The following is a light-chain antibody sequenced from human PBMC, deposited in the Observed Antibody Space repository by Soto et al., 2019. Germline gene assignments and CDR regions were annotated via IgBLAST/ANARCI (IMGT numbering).Light chain of an antibody. CDR1: HTASTY. J-gene: IGKJ2*01. Sequence: DMQMTQSPSFLSASVGDRVTITCRTSHTASTYLHWYQQRPGRAPQLVIYAASSLQSGVPSRFIGSGSGTDVTLTISNRQPEDFATYYCQQSYRTPYTFGQGTGLEIK. V-gene: IGKV1-39*01. CDR3: QQSYRTPYT. CDR2: AAS.